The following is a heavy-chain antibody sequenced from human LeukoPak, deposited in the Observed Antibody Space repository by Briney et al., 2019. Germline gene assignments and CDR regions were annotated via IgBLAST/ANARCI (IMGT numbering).Heavy chain of an antibody. Sequence: PGGSLRLSCAASGFTFSSYEMNWVRQAPGKGLEWVSYISSSGRTMYYADSVKGRFTISRDSSKNSLFLQMNSLRAEDTAVYYCARVFWYYGLDVWGQGTTVTVSS. J-gene: IGHJ6*02. V-gene: IGHV3-48*03. CDR3: ARVFWYYGLDV. CDR1: GFTFSSYE. D-gene: IGHD3-10*02. CDR2: ISSSGRTM.